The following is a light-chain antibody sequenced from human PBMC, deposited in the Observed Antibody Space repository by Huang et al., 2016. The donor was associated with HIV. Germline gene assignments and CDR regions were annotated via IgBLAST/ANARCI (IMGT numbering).Light chain of an antibody. Sequence: DIQMTQSPSSLSASVGDRVTITCRASQNIAIYLNWYQQKPGEAPELLIYAASNLQSGVPSRVSGGGTGTDFTLTISSLQPEDFISYFCQQSYNTPYTFGQGTKLEIK. V-gene: IGKV1-39*01. CDR2: AAS. J-gene: IGKJ2*01. CDR1: QNIAIY. CDR3: QQSYNTPYT.